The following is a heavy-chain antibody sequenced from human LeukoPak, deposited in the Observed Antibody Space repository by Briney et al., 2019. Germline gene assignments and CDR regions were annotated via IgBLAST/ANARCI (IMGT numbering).Heavy chain of an antibody. V-gene: IGHV1-46*01. D-gene: IGHD3-10*01. CDR1: GYTFTSYY. CDR3: ARDYGSGGFDY. J-gene: IGHJ4*02. CDR2: INPSAGST. Sequence: ASVKVSCKASGYTFTSYYMHWVRQAPGQGLEWMGIINPSAGSTNYAQKFQGRVTMTRDTSTSTAYMELSSLRSEDTAVYYCARDYGSGGFDYWGQGALVTVSS.